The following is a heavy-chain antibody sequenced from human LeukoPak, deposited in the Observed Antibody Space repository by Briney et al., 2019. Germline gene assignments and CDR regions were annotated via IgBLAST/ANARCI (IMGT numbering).Heavy chain of an antibody. Sequence: SETLSLTCTVSGGSISSSSYYWGWIRQPPGKGLEWIGSIYYSGSTYYNPSLKSRVTISVDTSKNQFSLKLSSVTAADTAVYYCARLRSIAARPRGYFDYWGQGTLVTASS. D-gene: IGHD6-6*01. CDR2: IYYSGST. CDR1: GGSISSSSYY. CDR3: ARLRSIAARPRGYFDY. J-gene: IGHJ4*02. V-gene: IGHV4-39*01.